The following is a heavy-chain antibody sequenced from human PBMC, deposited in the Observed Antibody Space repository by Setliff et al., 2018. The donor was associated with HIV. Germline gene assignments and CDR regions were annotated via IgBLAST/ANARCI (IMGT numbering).Heavy chain of an antibody. J-gene: IGHJ4*02. CDR1: GYTFTNYW. CDR3: ARLSVVTATRIYYFDY. D-gene: IGHD2-21*02. V-gene: IGHV5-51*01. CDR2: IHPRDFDI. Sequence: GESLKISCKASGYTFTNYWTAWVRQMPGKGLEWMGIIHPRDFDIKYSQSFQGQVTISADKSLSTAYLQWNSLKASDTALYYCARLSVVTATRIYYFDYWGQGTLVTVSS.